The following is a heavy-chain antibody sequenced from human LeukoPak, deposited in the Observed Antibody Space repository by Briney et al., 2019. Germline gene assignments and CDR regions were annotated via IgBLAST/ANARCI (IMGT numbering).Heavy chain of an antibody. D-gene: IGHD3-10*01. J-gene: IGHJ4*02. CDR3: AKGYGSGSYYNVFFDY. V-gene: IGHV3-66*01. CDR1: GFTVSSNY. CDR2: IYSGGST. Sequence: GGSLRLSCAASGFTVSSNYMSWVRQAPGKGLEWVSVIYSGGSTYYADSVKGRFTISRDNSKNTLYLQMNSLRAEDTAVYYCAKGYGSGSYYNVFFDYWGQGTLVTVSS.